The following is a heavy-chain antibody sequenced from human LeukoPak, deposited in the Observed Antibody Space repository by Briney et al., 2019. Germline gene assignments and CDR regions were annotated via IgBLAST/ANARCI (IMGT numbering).Heavy chain of an antibody. CDR3: ARPLGRIAAFNDY. V-gene: IGHV3-7*01. Sequence: GGSPRLSCAASGFTFSSYWMSWVRQAPGKGREWVANIKQDGSEKYYVHSVKGRFTISRDNAKNSLYLQMNSLRAEDTAVYYCARPLGRIAAFNDYWGQGTLVTVSS. D-gene: IGHD6-13*01. CDR2: IKQDGSEK. J-gene: IGHJ4*02. CDR1: GFTFSSYW.